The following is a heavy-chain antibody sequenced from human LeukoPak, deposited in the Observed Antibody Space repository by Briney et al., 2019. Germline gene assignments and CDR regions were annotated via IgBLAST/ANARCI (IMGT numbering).Heavy chain of an antibody. Sequence: GGSLRLSCAASGFTFSSYAMHWVRQAPGKGLEWVAVISYDGSNKYYADSVKGRFTISGDNSKNTLYLQMNSLRAEDTAVYYCARVGGQKTYYYDSSGNPSGYGMDVWGLGTTVTVSS. J-gene: IGHJ6*02. CDR3: ARVGGQKTYYYDSSGNPSGYGMDV. V-gene: IGHV3-30-3*01. CDR2: ISYDGSNK. D-gene: IGHD3-22*01. CDR1: GFTFSSYA.